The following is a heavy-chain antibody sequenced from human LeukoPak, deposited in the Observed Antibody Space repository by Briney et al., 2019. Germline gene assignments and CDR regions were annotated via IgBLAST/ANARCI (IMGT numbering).Heavy chain of an antibody. CDR1: GFTLSSYA. D-gene: IGHD7-27*01. CDR2: ISDRGDNT. Sequence: GGSLRLSCAASGFTLSSYAMSWVRQAPGKGLEWVSVISDRGDNTYYGDSVKGRFTISRDSSKNTLYLQMNSLGGEDTALYYCAKGRWGLTINNFDLWGQGTMVTVSS. V-gene: IGHV3-23*01. CDR3: AKGRWGLTINNFDL. J-gene: IGHJ3*01.